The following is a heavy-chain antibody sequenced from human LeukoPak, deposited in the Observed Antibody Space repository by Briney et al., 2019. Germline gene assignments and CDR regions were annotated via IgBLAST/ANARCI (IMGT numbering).Heavy chain of an antibody. Sequence: PSETLSLTCTVSGGSISSYYWSWIRQPPGKGLEWIGYIYYSGSTNYNPSLKSRVIISVDTSKNQFSLKLRSVTAADTAVYYCARVTGYMIEDYFDYWGQGILVTVSS. CDR1: GGSISSYY. J-gene: IGHJ4*02. V-gene: IGHV4-59*01. D-gene: IGHD3-9*01. CDR3: ARVTGYMIEDYFDY. CDR2: IYYSGST.